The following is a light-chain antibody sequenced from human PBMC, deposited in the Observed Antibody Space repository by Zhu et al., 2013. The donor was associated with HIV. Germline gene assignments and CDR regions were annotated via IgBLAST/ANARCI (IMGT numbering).Light chain of an antibody. CDR3: QQYGTSPGA. Sequence: EIVLTQSPATLSVSPGERATLSCRASQSVSSDLAWYQQKPGQAPRLLIYGASSRATGIPDRFGGSGSGTDFTLTVNSVEPEDFAVYYCQQYGTSPGAFGPGTKVDFK. V-gene: IGKV3-20*01. CDR2: GAS. CDR1: QSVSSD. J-gene: IGKJ3*01.